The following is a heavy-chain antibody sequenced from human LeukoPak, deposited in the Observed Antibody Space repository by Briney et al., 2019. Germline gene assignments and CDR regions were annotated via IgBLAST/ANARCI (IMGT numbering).Heavy chain of an antibody. CDR1: GFTFSSYS. D-gene: IGHD3-9*01. CDR3: ARDLAPYYDILTGPNPDY. CDR2: ISSSSSYI. V-gene: IGHV3-21*01. J-gene: IGHJ4*02. Sequence: PGRSLRLSCAASGFTFSSYSMNWVRQAPGKGLEWVSSISSSSSYIYYADSVKGRFTISRDNAKNSLYLQMNSLRAEDTAVYYCARDLAPYYDILTGPNPDYWGQGTLVTVSS.